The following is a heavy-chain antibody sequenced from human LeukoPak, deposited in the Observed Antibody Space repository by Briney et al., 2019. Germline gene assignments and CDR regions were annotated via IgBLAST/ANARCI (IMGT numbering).Heavy chain of an antibody. CDR2: IYYSGST. CDR1: GGSISSYY. CDR3: ARGSSGYFDY. V-gene: IGHV4-59*01. D-gene: IGHD3-22*01. J-gene: IGHJ4*02. Sequence: SETLSLTCTVSGGSISSYYWSWIRQPPGKGLEWIGYIYYSGSTNYNPSLKNRVTISVDTSKNQFSLKLSSVTAADTAVYYCARGSSGYFDYWGQGTLVTVSS.